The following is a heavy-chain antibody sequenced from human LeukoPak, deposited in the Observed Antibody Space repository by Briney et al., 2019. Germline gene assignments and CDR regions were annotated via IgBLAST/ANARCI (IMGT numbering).Heavy chain of an antibody. CDR3: TTDRSYYDRSGYTARNDY. D-gene: IGHD3-22*01. CDR2: IKSKTGGGTT. CDR1: GFTFSNAW. Sequence: GGSLRLSCAASGFTFSNAWMSWVRQAPGKGLEWVGRIKSKTGGGTTDYAAPVKGRFTISRDDSKNTLYLQMNSLKTEDTAVYYCTTDRSYYDRSGYTARNDYWGQGTLVTVSS. V-gene: IGHV3-15*01. J-gene: IGHJ4*02.